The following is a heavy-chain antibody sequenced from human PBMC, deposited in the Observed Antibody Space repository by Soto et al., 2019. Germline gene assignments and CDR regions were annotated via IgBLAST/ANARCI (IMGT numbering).Heavy chain of an antibody. Sequence: PGGSLSLSCAASGLTLRTSSMNWVRQAPGKGLEWISYIRRSSSTIYYADSVKGRFTISRDNAKNSLYLQMNSLRAEDTAVYYCAKGDMPAAGKATEPSENEGEKNWFDPWGQGTLVTVSS. CDR3: AKGDMPAAGKATEPSENEGEKNWFDP. CDR1: GLTLRTSS. J-gene: IGHJ5*02. V-gene: IGHV3-48*01. CDR2: IRRSSSTI. D-gene: IGHD6-13*01.